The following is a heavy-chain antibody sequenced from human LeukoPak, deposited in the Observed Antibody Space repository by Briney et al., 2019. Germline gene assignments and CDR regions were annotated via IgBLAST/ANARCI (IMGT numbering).Heavy chain of an antibody. V-gene: IGHV1-69*04. D-gene: IGHD5-12*01. J-gene: IGHJ3*02. CDR3: ARGGPGGYSGYDGFDAYDI. Sequence: GASVKVSCKASGYTFTSYSMHWVRQAPGQGLEWMGRIIPILGIANYAQKFQGRVTITADKSTSTAYMELSSLRSEDTAVYYCARGGPGGYSGYDGFDAYDIWGQGTMVTVSS. CDR1: GYTFTSYS. CDR2: IIPILGIA.